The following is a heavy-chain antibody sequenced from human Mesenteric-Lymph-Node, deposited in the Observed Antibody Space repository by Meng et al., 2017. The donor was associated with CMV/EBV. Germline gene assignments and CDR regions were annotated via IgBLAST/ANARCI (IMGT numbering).Heavy chain of an antibody. V-gene: IGHV4-34*02. Sequence: QVRLPPWCPVRCVLSEARSVTCRFYGGSFSGYDLNWIRQSPEKGLEWIGEINHSGSTTYNPSFTSRIIISVDTSTNQISLNMSSVTAADTAVYYCARGSSYDILTGYFDYWGQGALVTVSS. CDR1: GGSFSGYD. J-gene: IGHJ4*02. CDR2: INHSGST. D-gene: IGHD3-9*01. CDR3: ARGSSYDILTGYFDY.